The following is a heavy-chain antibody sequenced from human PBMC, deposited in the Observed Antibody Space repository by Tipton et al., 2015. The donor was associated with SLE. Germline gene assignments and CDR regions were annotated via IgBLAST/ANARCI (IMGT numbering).Heavy chain of an antibody. D-gene: IGHD3-22*01. CDR3: ARGYYYDSSGYYYEDAFDI. CDR1: GGTFSSYA. CDR2: IIPILGIT. Sequence: QLVQSGAEVKKPGSSVKVSCKASGGTFSSYAISWVRQAPGQGLEWMGRIIPILGITNYAQNFQGRVTITADKSTSTAYMELSSLRSEDTAVYYCARGYYYDSSGYYYEDAFDIWGQGTMVTVSS. J-gene: IGHJ3*02. V-gene: IGHV1-69*09.